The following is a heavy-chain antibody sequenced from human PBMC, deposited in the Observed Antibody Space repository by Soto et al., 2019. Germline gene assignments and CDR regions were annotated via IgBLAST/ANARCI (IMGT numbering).Heavy chain of an antibody. J-gene: IGHJ6*02. CDR3: ARDADYDSSGYYPGDYGMDV. Sequence: PGGSLRLSCAASGFTFSSYSMNWVRQAPGKGLEWVSSISSSSSYIYYADSVKGRFTISRDNAKNPLYLQMNSLRAEDTAVYYCARDADYDSSGYYPGDYGMDVWGQGTTVTVSS. D-gene: IGHD3-22*01. CDR2: ISSSSSYI. CDR1: GFTFSSYS. V-gene: IGHV3-21*01.